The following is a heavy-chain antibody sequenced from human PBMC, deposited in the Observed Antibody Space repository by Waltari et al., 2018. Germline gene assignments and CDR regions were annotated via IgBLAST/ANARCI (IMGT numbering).Heavy chain of an antibody. CDR3: SVSLNS. J-gene: IGHJ4*02. CDR1: GITFSSSW. Sequence: EVQLVESGGGLVQPGESLRLSCRASGITFSSSWMDWVRQAPGKGLEWVANIKPDGSETHYVDSVQGRFTISRDNAQNLLYLQMNSLRAEDAAVYYCSVSLNSWGQGTLVTVSS. V-gene: IGHV3-7*01. CDR2: IKPDGSET.